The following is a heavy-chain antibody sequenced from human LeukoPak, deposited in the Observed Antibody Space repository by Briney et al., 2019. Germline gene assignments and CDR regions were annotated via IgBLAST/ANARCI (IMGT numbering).Heavy chain of an antibody. V-gene: IGHV1-46*01. CDR2: INPSGGST. CDR1: GGTFSSYA. CDR3: ASLSNMIAPN. D-gene: IGHD3-22*01. Sequence: ASVKVSCKASGGTFSSYAITWVRQAPGQGLEWMGIINPSGGSTSYAQKFQGRVTMTRDMSTSTVYMELSSLRSEDTAVYYCASLSNMIAPNWGQGTLVTVSS. J-gene: IGHJ4*02.